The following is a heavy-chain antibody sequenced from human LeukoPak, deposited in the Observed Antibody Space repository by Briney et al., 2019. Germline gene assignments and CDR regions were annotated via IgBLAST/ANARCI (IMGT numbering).Heavy chain of an antibody. V-gene: IGHV3-74*01. CDR2: ISGDGSVT. CDR1: GFTLRNYW. Sequence: PGGSLRLSCTASGFTLRNYWTHWVRQVPGKRLVWVSRISGDGSVTNYADSVQGRLTISRDNAKNILYLQINNLRSEDTAVYYCARYSSSSGGASYYLDYWGHGTLVTVSS. J-gene: IGHJ4*01. CDR3: ARYSSSSGGASYYLDY. D-gene: IGHD6-6*01.